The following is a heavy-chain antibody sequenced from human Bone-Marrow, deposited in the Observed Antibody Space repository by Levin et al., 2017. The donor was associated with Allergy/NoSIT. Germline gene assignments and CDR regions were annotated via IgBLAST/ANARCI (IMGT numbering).Heavy chain of an antibody. Sequence: PGGSLRLSCAASGFTFDRYSMNWVRQAPGKGLEWVSYIGSSSSPLSYADSVKGRFTISRDNAKNSLYLQMNSLRDDDTAIYYCARDLNWAFDYWGQGTPVTVSS. CDR2: IGSSSSPL. V-gene: IGHV3-48*02. CDR1: GFTFDRYS. CDR3: ARDLNWAFDY. D-gene: IGHD7-27*01. J-gene: IGHJ4*02.